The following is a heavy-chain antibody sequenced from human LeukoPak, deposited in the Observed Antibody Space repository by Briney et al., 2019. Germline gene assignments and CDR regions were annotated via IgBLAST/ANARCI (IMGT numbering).Heavy chain of an antibody. CDR1: EFTFSIYG. CDR3: AKEKGSGSYYNYQYGMDV. J-gene: IGHJ6*02. CDR2: MSFDGGNK. V-gene: IGHV3-30*18. D-gene: IGHD3-10*01. Sequence: GGSLRLSCAASEFTFSIYGMHWVRQAPGKGLEWVAVMSFDGGNKVYADSVKGRVTISRDNSKNTLSLQMNSLRAEDTAVYYCAKEKGSGSYYNYQYGMDVWGQGTTVTVSS.